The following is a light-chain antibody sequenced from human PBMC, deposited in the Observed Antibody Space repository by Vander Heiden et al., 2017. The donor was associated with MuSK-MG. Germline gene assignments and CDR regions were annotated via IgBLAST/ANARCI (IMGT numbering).Light chain of an antibody. Sequence: QSALTQPASVSGSPGQSITISCTGTSSDVGGYNYVSWCQQHPGKAPKLMLYEVSNRPSGVSNRFSGSKSANTASLTISGLQAEDEADYYCSSFTSSRTWVFGGGTKLTVL. CDR1: SSDVGGYNY. V-gene: IGLV2-14*01. J-gene: IGLJ3*02. CDR2: EVS. CDR3: SSFTSSRTWV.